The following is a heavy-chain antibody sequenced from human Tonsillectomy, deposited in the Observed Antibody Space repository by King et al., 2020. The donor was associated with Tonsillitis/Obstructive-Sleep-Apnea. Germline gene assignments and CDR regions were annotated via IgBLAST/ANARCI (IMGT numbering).Heavy chain of an antibody. Sequence: VQLVESGGGVVQPGRSLRLSCAASGFMFSSYAMHWVHQAPGKGLEWVAVVSYDGNTKHYADSVKGRFTISRDNSENTLFLEMNGLRGEDTAIYYCARVDGMYNWNDGALDYWGQGTVVTVTS. J-gene: IGHJ4*02. D-gene: IGHD1-1*01. CDR2: VSYDGNTK. V-gene: IGHV3-30*04. CDR1: GFMFSSYA. CDR3: ARVDGMYNWNDGALDY.